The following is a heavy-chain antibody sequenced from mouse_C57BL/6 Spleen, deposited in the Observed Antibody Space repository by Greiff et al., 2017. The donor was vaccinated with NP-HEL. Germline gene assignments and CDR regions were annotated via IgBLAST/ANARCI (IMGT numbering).Heavy chain of an antibody. Sequence: LARPGAIYPGNSDTSYNQKFKGKAKLTAVTSASTAYMELSSLTNEDSAVYYCTRNYGNYEGYAMDYWGQGTSVTVSS. V-gene: IGHV1-5*01. D-gene: IGHD2-1*01. J-gene: IGHJ4*01. CDR3: TRNYGNYEGYAMDY. CDR2: IYPGNSDT.